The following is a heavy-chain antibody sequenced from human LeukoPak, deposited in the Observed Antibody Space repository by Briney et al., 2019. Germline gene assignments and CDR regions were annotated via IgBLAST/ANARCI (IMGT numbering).Heavy chain of an antibody. CDR2: IKQDGSVI. D-gene: IGHD3-16*01. Sequence: ANIKQDGSVINYVDSVRGRFTISRDNAKNSLYLHMNSLRAEDTAVYYCARDGGWTTFDSWGQGTLVAVSS. J-gene: IGHJ4*02. CDR3: ARDGGWTTFDS. V-gene: IGHV3-7*01.